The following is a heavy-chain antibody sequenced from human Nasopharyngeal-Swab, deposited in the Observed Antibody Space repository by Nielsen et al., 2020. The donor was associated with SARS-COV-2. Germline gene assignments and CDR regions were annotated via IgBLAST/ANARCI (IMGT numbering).Heavy chain of an antibody. CDR3: ARVGGRTSPMGS. CDR2: IKQDGSEK. J-gene: IGHJ4*02. Sequence: GGSLRLSCVASGFTFRDYCMSWVRQAPAKGLEWVASIKQDGSEKIYVDSVKGRFTISRDNAKNSLFLQMDSLRTEDTAFYYCARVGGRTSPMGSWGQGTLVTVSS. CDR1: GFTFRDYC. D-gene: IGHD3-10*01. V-gene: IGHV3-7*01.